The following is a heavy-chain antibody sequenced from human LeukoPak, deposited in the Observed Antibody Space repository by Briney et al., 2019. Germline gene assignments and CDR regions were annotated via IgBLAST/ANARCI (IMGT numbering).Heavy chain of an antibody. D-gene: IGHD1-26*01. V-gene: IGHV3-23*01. Sequence: PGGSLRLSCAASVFTFRLYVMNWVRPAPWKGLEWVSGICVSAARTFYADSVWGRFTLSRDSSENTLYLQMNRLRAQDTAVYYCAKDRGPCVGIANNWFDPWGQGTLVTVSS. CDR3: AKDRGPCVGIANNWFDP. CDR2: ICVSAART. J-gene: IGHJ5*02. CDR1: VFTFRLYV.